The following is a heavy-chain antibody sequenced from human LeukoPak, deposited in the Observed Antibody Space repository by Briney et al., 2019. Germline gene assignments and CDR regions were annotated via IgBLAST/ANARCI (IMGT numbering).Heavy chain of an antibody. CDR2: ISGSGGST. CDR3: AKDRTLIAVAGTSNS. J-gene: IGHJ4*02. D-gene: IGHD6-19*01. Sequence: PGGSLRLSCAASGFTFSSYAMSWVRQAPGKGLEWVSAISGSGGSTYYADSVKGQFTISRDNSKNTLYLQMNSLRAEDTAVYYCAKDRTLIAVAGTSNSWGQGTLVTVSS. V-gene: IGHV3-23*01. CDR1: GFTFSSYA.